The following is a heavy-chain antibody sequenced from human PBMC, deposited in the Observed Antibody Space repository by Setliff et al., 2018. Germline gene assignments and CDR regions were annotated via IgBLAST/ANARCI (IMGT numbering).Heavy chain of an antibody. V-gene: IGHV3-21*01. CDR2: IDTSSSYI. D-gene: IGHD1-1*01. Sequence: GGSLRLSCAASGFTFSTYTMNWVRQAPGKGLEWVSSIDTSSSYIYYADSVKGRFTISRDNAENSLYLQMNSLRAEDTAVYYCARQLRHAFDIWGQGTMVTVSS. CDR1: GFTFSTYT. J-gene: IGHJ3*02. CDR3: ARQLRHAFDI.